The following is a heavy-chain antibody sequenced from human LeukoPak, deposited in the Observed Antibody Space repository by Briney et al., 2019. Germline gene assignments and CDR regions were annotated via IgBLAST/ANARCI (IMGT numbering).Heavy chain of an antibody. J-gene: IGHJ4*02. CDR2: IKSKTDGGTT. Sequence: GGSLSLSCAASGFTFSNAWMSWVRQGPGKGLEWVGRIKSKTDGGTTDYAAPVKGRFTISRDDSKNTLYLQINSLKTEDTAVYYCPTWYHVLAGTHYWGQGTLVTVSS. V-gene: IGHV3-15*01. CDR1: GFTFSNAW. CDR3: PTWYHVLAGTHY. D-gene: IGHD6-19*01.